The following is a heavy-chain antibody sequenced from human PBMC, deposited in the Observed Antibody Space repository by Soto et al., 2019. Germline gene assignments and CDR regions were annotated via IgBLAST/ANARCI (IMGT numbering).Heavy chain of an antibody. D-gene: IGHD3-9*01. CDR2: INHSGST. J-gene: IGHJ6*03. V-gene: IGHV4-34*01. Sequence: QVQLQQWGAGLLKPSETLSLTCAVYGGSFSGYYWSWLRQPPGKGLEWLGEINHSGSTNYNPSLKSRVTLSVDTSKNQFSLKLGSVTAADAAVYYCARGTGTANLYYYYYYMDVWGKGTTVTVSS. CDR3: ARGTGTANLYYYYYYMDV. CDR1: GGSFSGYY.